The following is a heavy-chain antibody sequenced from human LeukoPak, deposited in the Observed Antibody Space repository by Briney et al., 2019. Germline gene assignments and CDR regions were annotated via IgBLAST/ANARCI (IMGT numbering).Heavy chain of an antibody. J-gene: IGHJ6*02. V-gene: IGHV3-23*01. D-gene: IGHD2-2*01. CDR3: AKLGYCSSTNCYYYYYYGMDV. CDR2: IGGSGGST. CDR1: GFTFSTYA. Sequence: PGGSLIPSCGASGFTFSTYAMSWVRQGPLKGLEWVSAIGGSGGSTDYADSVKGRFTISRDNSKNTLYLQMNSLRAEDTAVYYCAKLGYCSSTNCYYYYYYGMDVWGQGTTVTVSS.